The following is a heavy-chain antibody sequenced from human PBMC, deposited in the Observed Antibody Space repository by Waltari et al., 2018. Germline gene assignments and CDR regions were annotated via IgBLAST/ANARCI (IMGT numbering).Heavy chain of an antibody. Sequence: QVQFVQSGAEVKKPGASVKVSCKASGYAITSYAMHWVRQAPGQRLEWMGWINAGNGNRKYSQKFQGRVTITRDTSASTAYLELSSLRSEDTAVYYCARGSSAFDIWGQGTMVTVSS. CDR2: INAGNGNR. V-gene: IGHV1-3*01. J-gene: IGHJ3*02. CDR1: GYAITSYA. CDR3: ARGSSAFDI.